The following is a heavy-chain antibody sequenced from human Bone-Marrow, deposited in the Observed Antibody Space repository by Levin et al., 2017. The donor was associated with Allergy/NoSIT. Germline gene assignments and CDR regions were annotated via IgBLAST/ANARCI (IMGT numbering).Heavy chain of an antibody. CDR3: ARGYYGSGSYYLYYYYYYGMDV. CDR1: GFTFSSYA. V-gene: IGHV3-30*04. D-gene: IGHD3-10*01. Sequence: SCAASGFTFSSYAMHWVRQAPGKGLEWVAVISYDGSNKYYADSVKGRFTISRDNSKNTLYLQMNSLRAEDTAVYYCARGYYGSGSYYLYYYYYYGMDVWGQGTTVTVSS. J-gene: IGHJ6*02. CDR2: ISYDGSNK.